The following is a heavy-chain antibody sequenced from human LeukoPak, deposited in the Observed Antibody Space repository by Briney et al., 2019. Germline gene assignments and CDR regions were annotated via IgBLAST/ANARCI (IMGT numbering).Heavy chain of an antibody. Sequence: SETLSLTCAVSGVSISSGGYSWSWIRQPPGKGLEWIGYIYHGGSTYYNPSLKSRVTMSVDRSKNQFSLKLSSVTAADTAVYYCASLSSSWYRWDYWGQGTLVTVSS. J-gene: IGHJ4*02. D-gene: IGHD6-13*01. CDR1: GVSISSGGYS. CDR2: IYHGGST. CDR3: ASLSSSWYRWDY. V-gene: IGHV4-30-2*01.